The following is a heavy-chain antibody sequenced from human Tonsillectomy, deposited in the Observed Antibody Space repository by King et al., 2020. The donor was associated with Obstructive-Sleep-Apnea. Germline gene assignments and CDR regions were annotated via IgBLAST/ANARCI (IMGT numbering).Heavy chain of an antibody. CDR1: GFTFSSYG. V-gene: IGHV3-33*06. CDR3: AKDPEFDY. Sequence: VQLVESGGGVVQPGRSLGLSCAAVGFTFSSYGMHRGRQAPGKGLEWGGVIWYDGSKKYYGDSVKGRLTTSRENSKNTLYLQKNSLRAEDTAVFYCAKDPEFDYWGQGTLVTVSS. CDR2: IWYDGSKK. J-gene: IGHJ4*02.